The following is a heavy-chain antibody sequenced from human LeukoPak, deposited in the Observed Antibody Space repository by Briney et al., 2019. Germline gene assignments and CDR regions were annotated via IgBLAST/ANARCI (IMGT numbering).Heavy chain of an antibody. CDR1: GFTFSSYW. J-gene: IGHJ4*02. CDR2: ITWNGGSI. CDR3: ARDYARPDY. D-gene: IGHD4-17*01. V-gene: IGHV3-20*04. Sequence: GGSLRLSCAASGFTFSSYWMHWVRQAPGKGLEWVSGITWNGGSIGYADSVKGRFTMSRDNAKNSLYLPMDSLKTEDTALYYCARDYARPDYWGQGTLVTVSS.